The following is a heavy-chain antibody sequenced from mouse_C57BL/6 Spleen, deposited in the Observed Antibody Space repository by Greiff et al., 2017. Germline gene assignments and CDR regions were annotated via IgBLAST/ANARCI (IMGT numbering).Heavy chain of an antibody. Sequence: QVQLKQPGAELVKPGASVKLSCKASGYTFTSYWMHWVKQRPGQGLEWIGMIHPNSGSTNYNEKFKSKATLTVDKSSSTAYMQLSSLTSEDSAVYYCARDYSNLNYYAMDYWGQGTSVTVSS. CDR1: GYTFTSYW. CDR2: IHPNSGST. D-gene: IGHD2-5*01. CDR3: ARDYSNLNYYAMDY. J-gene: IGHJ4*01. V-gene: IGHV1-64*01.